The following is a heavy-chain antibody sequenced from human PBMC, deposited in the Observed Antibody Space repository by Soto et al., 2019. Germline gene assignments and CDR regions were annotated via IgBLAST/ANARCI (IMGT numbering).Heavy chain of an antibody. J-gene: IGHJ6*02. CDR2: ISAYNGNT. Sequence: ASVKVSCKASGYTFTSYGISWVRQAPGQGLEWMGWISAYNGNTNYAQKLQGRVTMTTDTSTSTAYMELRSLRSEDTAVYYCASKYSSSGYYGMDVWGQGTTVTVSS. CDR1: GYTFTSYG. D-gene: IGHD6-6*01. CDR3: ASKYSSSGYYGMDV. V-gene: IGHV1-18*01.